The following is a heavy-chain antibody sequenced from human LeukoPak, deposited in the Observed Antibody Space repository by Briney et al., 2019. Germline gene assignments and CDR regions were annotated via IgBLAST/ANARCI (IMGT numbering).Heavy chain of an antibody. CDR2: IRYDGSNK. D-gene: IGHD3-10*01. V-gene: IGHV3-30*02. CDR3: ARKGMVRGVILYSPADYYYMDV. Sequence: GGSLRLSCAASGFTFSSYGMHWVRQAPGKGLEWVAFIRYDGSNKYYADSVKGRFTISRDNSKNTLYLQMNSLRAEDTAVYYCARKGMVRGVILYSPADYYYMDVWGKGTTVTISS. J-gene: IGHJ6*03. CDR1: GFTFSSYG.